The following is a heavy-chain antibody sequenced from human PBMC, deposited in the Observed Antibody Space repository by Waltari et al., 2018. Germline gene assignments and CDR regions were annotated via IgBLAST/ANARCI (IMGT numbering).Heavy chain of an antibody. D-gene: IGHD2-21*01. CDR2: ISYDGSNK. CDR1: GFTFSSYA. J-gene: IGHJ4*02. Sequence: QVQLVESGGGVVQPGRSLRLSCAASGFTFSSYAMPSVRQAPGTGLEWVAVISYDGSNKYYADSVKGRFTISRDNSKNTLYLQMNSLRAEDTAVYYCAREGRLYCGGDCPNYFDYWGQGTLVTVSS. V-gene: IGHV3-30-3*01. CDR3: AREGRLYCGGDCPNYFDY.